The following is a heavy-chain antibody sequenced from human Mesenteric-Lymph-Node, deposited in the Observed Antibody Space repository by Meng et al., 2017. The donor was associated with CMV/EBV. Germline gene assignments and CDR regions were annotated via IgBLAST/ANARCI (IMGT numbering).Heavy chain of an antibody. V-gene: IGHV3-48*03. J-gene: IGHJ4*02. CDR1: GFTFSSYE. CDR3: TRGFDTSSAGKLFDY. CDR2: ISRSGNTM. Sequence: GESLKISCAASGFTFSSYEMNWVRQAPGKGLEWVSYISRSGNTMHYADSVKGRFTIARDNAKNTLYLQMNSLRAEDTAVYYCTRGFDTSSAGKLFDYWGQGTLVTVSS. D-gene: IGHD2-2*01.